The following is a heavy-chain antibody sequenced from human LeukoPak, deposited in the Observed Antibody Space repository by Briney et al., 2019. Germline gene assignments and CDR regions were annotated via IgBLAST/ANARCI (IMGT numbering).Heavy chain of an antibody. CDR1: GFTFSSYA. CDR2: ISGSGAST. Sequence: GGSLRLSCAASGFTFSSYAMSWVRQAPGKGLEWVSAISGSGASTYYADSVKGRFTISRDNSKNTLYLQMNSLRAEDTAVYYCARSGYYYDSSGFLVNYFDYWGQGTLVTVSS. CDR3: ARSGYYYDSSGFLVNYFDY. J-gene: IGHJ4*02. D-gene: IGHD3-22*01. V-gene: IGHV3-23*01.